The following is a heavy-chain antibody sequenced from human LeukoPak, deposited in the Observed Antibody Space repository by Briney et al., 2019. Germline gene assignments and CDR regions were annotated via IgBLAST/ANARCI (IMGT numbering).Heavy chain of an antibody. D-gene: IGHD3-3*02. CDR3: ARHSAHFWSGLDWFDP. V-gene: IGHV4-38-2*01. CDR2: IYHSGST. J-gene: IGHJ5*02. Sequence: SETLSLTCAVSGYSISSGYYWGWIRQPPGKGLEWIGSIYHSGSTYYNPSLKSRVTISVDTSKNQFSLKLSSVTAADTAVYYSARHSAHFWSGLDWFDPWGQGTLVTVSS. CDR1: GYSISSGYY.